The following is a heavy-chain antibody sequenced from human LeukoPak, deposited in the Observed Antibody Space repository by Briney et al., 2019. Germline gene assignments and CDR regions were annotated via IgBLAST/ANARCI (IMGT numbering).Heavy chain of an antibody. CDR2: IRYDGSNK. CDR3: ANERGDFWSGYYFDY. J-gene: IGHJ4*02. Sequence: GGSLRLSCAASGFNFYDYGMHWVRQAPGKGLEWVAFIRYDGSNKYYADSVKGRFTISRDNSKNTLYLQMNSLRAEDTAVYYCANERGDFWSGYYFDYWGQGTLVTVSS. V-gene: IGHV3-30*02. D-gene: IGHD3-3*01. CDR1: GFNFYDYG.